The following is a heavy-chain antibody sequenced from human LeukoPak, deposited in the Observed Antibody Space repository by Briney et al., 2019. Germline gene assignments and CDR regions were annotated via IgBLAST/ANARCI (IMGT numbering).Heavy chain of an antibody. CDR1: GGTFSSYA. D-gene: IGHD4-17*01. CDR3: ARDHWGYGDYVDYYYGMDV. Sequence: GASVKVSCKASGGTFSSYAISWVRQAPGQGLEWMGGIIPIFGTANYAQKFQGRVTITADESTSTAYMELSSLRSEDTAVYYCARDHWGYGDYVDYYYGMDVWGQGTTVTVSS. V-gene: IGHV1-69*13. CDR2: IIPIFGTA. J-gene: IGHJ6*02.